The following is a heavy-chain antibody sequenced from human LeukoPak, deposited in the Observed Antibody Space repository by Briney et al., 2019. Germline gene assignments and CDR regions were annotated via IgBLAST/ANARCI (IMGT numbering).Heavy chain of an antibody. Sequence: PGGSLRLSCAASGFTFSSYAMSWVRQAPGKGLEWVSSISTSGGLSSVYYADSVKGRFTISRDNAKNSLYLQMNSLRAEDTAVYYCARESPLVGATNDAFDIWGQGTMVTVSS. J-gene: IGHJ3*02. CDR1: GFTFSSYA. V-gene: IGHV3-21*01. CDR2: ISTSGGLSSV. CDR3: ARESPLVGATNDAFDI. D-gene: IGHD1-26*01.